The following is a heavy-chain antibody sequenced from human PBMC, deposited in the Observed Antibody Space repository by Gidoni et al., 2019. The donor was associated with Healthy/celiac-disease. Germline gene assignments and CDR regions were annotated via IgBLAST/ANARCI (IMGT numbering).Heavy chain of an antibody. CDR3: ARGYSGSYSYYYYYYMDV. CDR2: IYYSGST. J-gene: IGHJ6*03. D-gene: IGHD1-26*01. V-gene: IGHV4-61*01. Sequence: QVQLQESGPGLVKPSETLSLTCTVSGGSVSSGRYYWSWIRQPPGKGLEWIGYIYYSGSTNYNPSLKSRVTISVDTSKNQFSLKLSSVTAADTAVYYCARGYSGSYSYYYYYYMDVWGKGTTVTVSS. CDR1: GGSVSSGRYY.